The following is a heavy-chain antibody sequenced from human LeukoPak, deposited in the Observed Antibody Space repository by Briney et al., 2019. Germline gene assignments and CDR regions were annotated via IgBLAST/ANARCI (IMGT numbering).Heavy chain of an antibody. V-gene: IGHV1-18*01. J-gene: IGHJ5*02. CDR2: ISAYNGNT. D-gene: IGHD2-2*01. CDR1: GYTFTSYG. Sequence: ASVKVSCKASGYTFTSYGISWVRQAPGQGLEWMGWISAYNGNTNYAQKLQGRVTMTTDTSTSTAYMEVRSLRSDDTAVYYCATSLGYCSSTSCSPNWFDPWGQGTLVTVSS. CDR3: ATSLGYCSSTSCSPNWFDP.